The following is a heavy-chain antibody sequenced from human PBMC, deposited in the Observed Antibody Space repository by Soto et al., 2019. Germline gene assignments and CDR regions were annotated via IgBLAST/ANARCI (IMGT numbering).Heavy chain of an antibody. J-gene: IGHJ4*02. CDR2: IIPIFGTA. Sequence: QVQLVQSGAEVKKPGSSVKVSCKASGGTFSSYAISWVRQAPGQGLEWMGGIIPIFGTANYAQKFQGRVTITADESTSTASMELSSLRSEDTAVYYCARVGLDDYGSGSYYLDDYWGQGTLLTVSS. CDR3: ARVGLDDYGSGSYYLDDY. CDR1: GGTFSSYA. V-gene: IGHV1-69*01. D-gene: IGHD3-10*01.